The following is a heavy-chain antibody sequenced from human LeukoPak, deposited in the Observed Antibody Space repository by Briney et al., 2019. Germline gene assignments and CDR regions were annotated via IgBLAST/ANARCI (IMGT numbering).Heavy chain of an antibody. Sequence: ASVKVSCKASGYTFTSYGISWVRQAPGQGLEWMGWISAYNGNANYAQKLQGRVTMTADTSTSTAYMELRSLRSDDTAVYYCATRPDYGGPIDYWGQGTLVTVSS. CDR2: ISAYNGNA. CDR3: ATRPDYGGPIDY. V-gene: IGHV1-18*01. J-gene: IGHJ4*02. CDR1: GYTFTSYG. D-gene: IGHD4-23*01.